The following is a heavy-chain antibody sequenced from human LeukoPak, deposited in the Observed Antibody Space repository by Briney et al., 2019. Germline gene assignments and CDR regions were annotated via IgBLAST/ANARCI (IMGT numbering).Heavy chain of an antibody. CDR3: ARTYRPIRETDAFDI. D-gene: IGHD1-26*01. CDR2: ISYDGSNK. V-gene: IGHV3-30*03. Sequence: PGGSLRLSCAASGFTFSTYGMHWVRQAPGKGLEWVAVISYDGSNKYYADSVKGRFTISRDNSKNTLYLQMNSLRAEDTAVYYCARTYRPIRETDAFDIWGQGTMVTVSS. CDR1: GFTFSTYG. J-gene: IGHJ3*02.